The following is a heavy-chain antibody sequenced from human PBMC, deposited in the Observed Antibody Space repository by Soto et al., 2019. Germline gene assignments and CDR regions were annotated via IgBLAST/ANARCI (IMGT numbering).Heavy chain of an antibody. J-gene: IGHJ4*02. Sequence: QVQLVQSGAEVKKPGSSVKVSCKASGGTFSSYTISWVRQSPGQGLEWMGRIIPILGIANYAQKFQGRVTLTADKSPSTAYMELSSLRSEDTAVYDCARSYGSGHHFDYLGQGTLVTVSS. D-gene: IGHD3-10*01. CDR3: ARSYGSGHHFDY. CDR1: GGTFSSYT. CDR2: IIPILGIA. V-gene: IGHV1-69*02.